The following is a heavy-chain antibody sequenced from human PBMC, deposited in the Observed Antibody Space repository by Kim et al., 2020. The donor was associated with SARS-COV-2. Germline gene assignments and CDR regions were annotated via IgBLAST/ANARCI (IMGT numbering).Heavy chain of an antibody. V-gene: IGHV3-74*01. Sequence: ADSVQGRLTISRDNAKNTLFLQMNSRRTENTAIYYCATDQTRAGPTTFDYLGQGSLVTVSS. CDR3: ATDQTRAGPTTFDY. J-gene: IGHJ4*02. D-gene: IGHD1-1*01.